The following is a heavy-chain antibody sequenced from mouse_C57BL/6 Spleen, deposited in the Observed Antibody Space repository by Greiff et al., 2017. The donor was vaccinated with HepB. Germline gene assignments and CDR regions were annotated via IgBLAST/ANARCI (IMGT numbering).Heavy chain of an antibody. Sequence: VQLQQSGAELVRPGASVKLSCTASGFTFKDDYMHWVKQRPEQGLEWIGWIDPENGDTEYATKFQGKATITADTSSNTAYLQLSSLTSEDTAVYYCTTVGSWDYFDYWGQGTTLTVSS. CDR3: TTVGSWDYFDY. CDR1: GFTFKDDY. CDR2: IDPENGDT. J-gene: IGHJ2*01. D-gene: IGHD4-1*01. V-gene: IGHV14-4*01.